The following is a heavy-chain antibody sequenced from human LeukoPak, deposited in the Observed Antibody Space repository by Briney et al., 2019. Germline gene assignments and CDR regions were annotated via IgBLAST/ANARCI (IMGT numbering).Heavy chain of an antibody. J-gene: IGHJ5*02. V-gene: IGHV4-34*01. CDR1: GGSFSGYY. CDR3: ARAPGATDWFDP. CDR2: INHSGST. Sequence: SETLSLTCAVYGGSFSGYYWSWIRQPPGKGLEWIGEINHSGSTNYNPSLKSRVTISVDTSKNQFSLKLSSVTAADTAVYYCARAPGATDWFDPWGQGTLVTVSS.